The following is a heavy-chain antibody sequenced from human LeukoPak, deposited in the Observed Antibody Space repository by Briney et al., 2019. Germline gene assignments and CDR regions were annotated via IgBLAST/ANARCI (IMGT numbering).Heavy chain of an antibody. V-gene: IGHV4-38-2*02. CDR3: ARSMVRGVMAWFDP. CDR1: GYSISSDYY. CDR2: IYTSGST. J-gene: IGHJ5*02. D-gene: IGHD3-10*01. Sequence: SETLSLTCSVSGYSISSDYYWGWIRQPPGKGLEWIGRIYTSGSTNYNPSLKSRVTISVDTSKNQFSLKLSSVTAADTAVYYCARSMVRGVMAWFDPWGQGTLVTVSS.